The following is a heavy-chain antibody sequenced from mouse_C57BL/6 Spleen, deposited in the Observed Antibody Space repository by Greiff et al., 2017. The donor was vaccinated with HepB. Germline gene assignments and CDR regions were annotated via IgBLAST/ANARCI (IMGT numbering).Heavy chain of an antibody. Sequence: DVQLVESGGGLVKPGGSLKLSCAASGFTFSDYGMHWVRQAPEKGLEWVAYISSGSSTIYYADTVKGRFTISRDNAKNTLFLQMTSLRSEDTAMYYCASGNDYGSRRYFDVWGTGTTVTVSS. CDR1: GFTFSDYG. CDR2: ISSGSSTI. CDR3: ASGNDYGSRRYFDV. J-gene: IGHJ1*03. D-gene: IGHD1-1*01. V-gene: IGHV5-17*01.